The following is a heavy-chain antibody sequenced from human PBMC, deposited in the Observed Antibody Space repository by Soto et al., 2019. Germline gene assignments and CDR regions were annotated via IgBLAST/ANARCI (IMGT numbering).Heavy chain of an antibody. CDR3: AKDSYFVHHYYYGPGSYVDC. J-gene: IGHJ4*02. D-gene: IGHD3-10*01. V-gene: IGHV3-30*18. CDR2: ISYDGRNK. CDR1: GLTFSSDG. Sequence: VQLVDFGGGGVQPGRFLRLSCAASGLTFSSDGMHWVGQAPDKGLEWVAVISYDGRNKYYADSVQGRFTISTDNSNNTLYLQMHSRRAEDTAVYYCAKDSYFVHHYYYGPGSYVDCWGQGTLVTVSS.